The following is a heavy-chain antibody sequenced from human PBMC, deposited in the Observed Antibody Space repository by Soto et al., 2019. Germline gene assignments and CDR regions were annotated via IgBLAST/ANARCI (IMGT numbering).Heavy chain of an antibody. V-gene: IGHV3-30*18. D-gene: IGHD1-26*01. CDR3: TKGSYSGIYSGFDY. CDR2: ISYDGSNK. Sequence: GGSLRLSCAASGFTFSSYGMYWVRQAPGKGLEWVAGISYDGSNKYYADSVKGRFTISRDNFRNTLYLQMSSLRVEDTAVYYCTKGSYSGIYSGFDYWGQGTLVTVSS. J-gene: IGHJ4*02. CDR1: GFTFSSYG.